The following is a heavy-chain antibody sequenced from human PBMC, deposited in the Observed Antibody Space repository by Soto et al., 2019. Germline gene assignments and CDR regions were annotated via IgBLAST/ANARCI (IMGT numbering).Heavy chain of an antibody. CDR1: GYIFTDRY. J-gene: IGHJ6*02. V-gene: IGHV1-69*13. D-gene: IGHD3-16*01. CDR2: IIPIFGTA. Sequence: ASLKVSCKTSGYIFTDRYIQWVRQAPGQGLEWMGGIIPIFGTANYAQKFQGRVTITADESTSTAYMELSSLRSEDTAVYYCARVVITFGGPTSPYGMDVWGQGTTVTVSS. CDR3: ARVVITFGGPTSPYGMDV.